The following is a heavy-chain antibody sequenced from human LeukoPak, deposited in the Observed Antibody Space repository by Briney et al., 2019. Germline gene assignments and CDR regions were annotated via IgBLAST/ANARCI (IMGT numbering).Heavy chain of an antibody. CDR3: AKDQGAVAGSFDY. J-gene: IGHJ4*02. CDR1: GFIFSNDA. Sequence: PGRSLRLSCAASGFIFSNDAMHWVRQAPGKGLEWVAFIWFDGSNKHYADSVKGRFTISRDNSKNTLYLQMNSLRAEDTAVYYCAKDQGAVAGSFDYWGQGTLVTVSS. D-gene: IGHD6-19*01. V-gene: IGHV3-30*02. CDR2: IWFDGSNK.